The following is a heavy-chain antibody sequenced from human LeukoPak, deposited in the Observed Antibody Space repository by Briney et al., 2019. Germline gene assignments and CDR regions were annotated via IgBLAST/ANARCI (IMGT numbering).Heavy chain of an antibody. CDR1: GGSFSGYY. D-gene: IGHD4-4*01. J-gene: IGHJ4*02. Sequence: SETLSLTCAVYGGSFSGYYWSWVRQPPGKGLEWIGEINHSGSTNYNPSLKSRVTLSVDTSKNQFSLKLSSVTAADTAVYYCASTVTPYYYFDYWGQGTLVTVSS. CDR2: INHSGST. CDR3: ASTVTPYYYFDY. V-gene: IGHV4-34*01.